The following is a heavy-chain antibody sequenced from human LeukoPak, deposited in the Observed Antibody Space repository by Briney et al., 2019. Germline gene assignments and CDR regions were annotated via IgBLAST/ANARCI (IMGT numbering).Heavy chain of an antibody. CDR3: AKAGYSGGSSSWFDP. Sequence: GGSLRLSCAASGFTFSSHSMNWVRQAPGKGLEWVSVISSDGRNKYYADSVKGRFTISRDNSNNTPNLQMNSLRVEDTAVYYCAKAGYSGGSSSWFDPWGQGTLVTVFS. V-gene: IGHV3-30*18. CDR1: GFTFSSHS. J-gene: IGHJ5*02. CDR2: ISSDGRNK. D-gene: IGHD6-19*01.